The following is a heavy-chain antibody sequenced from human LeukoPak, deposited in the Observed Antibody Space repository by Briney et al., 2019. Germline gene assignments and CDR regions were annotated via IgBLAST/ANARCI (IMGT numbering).Heavy chain of an antibody. D-gene: IGHD3-3*01. CDR2: IYYSGST. J-gene: IGHJ4*02. CDR3: ARVAPCSTFGVVTHRVFDY. CDR1: GDSVSSVNYY. V-gene: IGHV4-39*07. Sequence: SSETLSLTCSVSGDSVSSVNYYWGWIRQPPGKGLDWIGSIYYSGSTYYSPSLKSRVTISVDTSKNQFSLKLTSVTAADTAMYYCARVAPCSTFGVVTHRVFDYWGQGALVTVSS.